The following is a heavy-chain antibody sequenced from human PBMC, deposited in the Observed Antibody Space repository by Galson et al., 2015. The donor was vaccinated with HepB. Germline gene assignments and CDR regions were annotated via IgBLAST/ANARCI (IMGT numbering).Heavy chain of an antibody. J-gene: IGHJ4*02. D-gene: IGHD3-10*01. CDR1: SGSISSYY. CDR3: ARDRRNYGSGGPYYFDY. CDR2: IYTSGST. V-gene: IGHV4-4*07. Sequence: SETLSLTCTASSGSISSYYWSWIRQPAGNGLGWIGRIYTSGSTNYNPSLKIRVTMSVDTSKNQFSLKLSSVTAADTAVYYCARDRRNYGSGGPYYFDYWGQGTLVTVSS.